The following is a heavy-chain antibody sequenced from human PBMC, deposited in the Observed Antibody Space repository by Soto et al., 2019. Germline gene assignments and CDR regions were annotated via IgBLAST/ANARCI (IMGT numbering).Heavy chain of an antibody. CDR3: ARVISVFGVVMLFDY. Sequence: PSETLSLTCTVSGGSISSYYWSWIRQPPGKGLEWIGYIYYSGSTNYNPSLKSRVTISVDTSKNQFSLKLSSVTAADTAVYYCARVISVFGVVMLFDYWGQGTLVTVSS. CDR1: GGSISSYY. D-gene: IGHD3-3*01. J-gene: IGHJ4*02. V-gene: IGHV4-59*01. CDR2: IYYSGST.